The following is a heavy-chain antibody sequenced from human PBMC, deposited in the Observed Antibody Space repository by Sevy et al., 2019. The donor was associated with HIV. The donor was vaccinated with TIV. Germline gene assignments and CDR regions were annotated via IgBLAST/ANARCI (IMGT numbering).Heavy chain of an antibody. CDR1: GFTFSSYS. V-gene: IGHV3-21*01. D-gene: IGHD3-3*01. Sequence: GGSLRLSCAASGFTFSSYSMNWVRQAPGKGLEWVSSISSSSSYIYYADSVKVRFTISRDNAKNSLYLQMNSLRAEDTAVYYCARGILDFWSGCWFDPWGQGTLVTVSS. CDR2: ISSSSSYI. CDR3: ARGILDFWSGCWFDP. J-gene: IGHJ5*02.